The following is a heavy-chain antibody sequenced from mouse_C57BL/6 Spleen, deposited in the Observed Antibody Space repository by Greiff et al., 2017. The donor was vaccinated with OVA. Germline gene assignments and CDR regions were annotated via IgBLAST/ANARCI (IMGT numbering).Heavy chain of an antibody. CDR3: ARGKFPNAMDY. J-gene: IGHJ4*01. Sequence: VQLKESGGGLVQPGGSLKLSCAASGFTFSDYGMAWVRQAPRKGPEWVAFISNLAYSIYYADTVTGRFTISRENAKNTLYLEMSSLRSEDTAMYYCARGKFPNAMDYWGQGTSVTVSS. CDR1: GFTFSDYG. CDR2: ISNLAYSI. V-gene: IGHV5-15*01.